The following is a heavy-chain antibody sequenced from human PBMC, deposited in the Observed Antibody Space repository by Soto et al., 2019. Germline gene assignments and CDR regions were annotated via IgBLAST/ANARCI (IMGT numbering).Heavy chain of an antibody. CDR2: INHSGST. J-gene: IGHJ4*02. Sequence: SETLSLTCAVYGGSFSGYYWSWIRQPPGKGPEWIGEINHSGSTNYNPSLKSRVTISVDTSKNQFSLKLSSVTAADTAVYYCARGTPSMVRGVIYYFEYWGQGTLVTVSS. CDR1: GGSFSGYY. V-gene: IGHV4-34*01. D-gene: IGHD3-10*01. CDR3: ARGTPSMVRGVIYYFEY.